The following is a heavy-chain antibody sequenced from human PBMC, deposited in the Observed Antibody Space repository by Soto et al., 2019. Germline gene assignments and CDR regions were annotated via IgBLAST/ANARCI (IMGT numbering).Heavy chain of an antibody. CDR3: AKGHTHYYGSSYYFDY. V-gene: IGHV3-23*01. J-gene: IGHJ4*02. CDR1: GFTFSSYA. CDR2: ISGSGGST. D-gene: IGHD3-10*01. Sequence: GGSLRLSCAASGFTFSSYAMSWVRQAPGKGLEWVSAISGSGGSTYYADSVKGRFTISRDNSKNTLYLQMNSLRAEDTAVYYCAKGHTHYYGSSYYFDYWGQGALVTVSS.